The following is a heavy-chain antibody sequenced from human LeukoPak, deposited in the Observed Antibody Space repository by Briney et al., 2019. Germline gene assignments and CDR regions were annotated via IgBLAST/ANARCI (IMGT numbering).Heavy chain of an antibody. J-gene: IGHJ4*02. CDR1: GGSFSGYY. CDR2: INHSGST. V-gene: IGHV4-34*01. CDR3: ARGRYDSRGFDY. D-gene: IGHD3-22*01. Sequence: SETLSLTCAVYGGSFSGYYWSWIRQPPGKGLEWIGEINHSGSTNYNPSLKSRVTISVDTSKNQFSLKLSSVTAADTAVYYCARGRYDSRGFDYWGQGTLVTVSS.